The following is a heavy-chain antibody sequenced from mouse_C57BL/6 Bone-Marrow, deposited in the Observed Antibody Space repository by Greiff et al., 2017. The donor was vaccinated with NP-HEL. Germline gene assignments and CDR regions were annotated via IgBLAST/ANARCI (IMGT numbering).Heavy chain of an antibody. CDR1: GYAFSSSW. CDR2: IYPGDGDT. CDR3: ATTVVPYFDV. D-gene: IGHD1-1*01. Sequence: VQLQQSGPELVKPGASVKISCKASGYAFSSSWMNWVKQRPGKGLEWIGRIYPGDGDTNYNGKFKGKATLTADKSSSTAYMQLSSLTSEDSAVYFCATTVVPYFDVWGTGTTVTVSS. J-gene: IGHJ1*03. V-gene: IGHV1-82*01.